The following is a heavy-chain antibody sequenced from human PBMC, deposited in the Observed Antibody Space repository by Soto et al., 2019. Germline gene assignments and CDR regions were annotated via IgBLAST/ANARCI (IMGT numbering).Heavy chain of an antibody. CDR2: IYHSGTT. V-gene: IGHV4-39*01. CDR1: GGSISSTSYY. J-gene: IGHJ6*02. CDR3: ASQPSYYHYYGMDV. Sequence: PSETLSLTCTVSGGSISSTSYYWGWIRQPPGKGLEWIGSIYHSGTTYYNPSLKSRVTISVDKSRNQFSLRVTSVTAADTAVYYCASQPSYYHYYGMDVWGQGTTVTVSS.